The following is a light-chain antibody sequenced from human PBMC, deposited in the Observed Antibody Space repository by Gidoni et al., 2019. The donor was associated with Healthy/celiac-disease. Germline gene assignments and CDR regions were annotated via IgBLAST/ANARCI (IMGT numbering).Light chain of an antibody. Sequence: IALTPSPGTLSLSPGERATLSCRASQRVRSSYLPWYQQKPGQAHRLLIYGASSIATSIPDWFSGGGSGTDFTLTISRLEPEDFALYCCQQYGSSPRTFGQGTKVEIK. V-gene: IGKV3-20*01. J-gene: IGKJ1*01. CDR3: QQYGSSPRT. CDR2: GAS. CDR1: QRVRSSY.